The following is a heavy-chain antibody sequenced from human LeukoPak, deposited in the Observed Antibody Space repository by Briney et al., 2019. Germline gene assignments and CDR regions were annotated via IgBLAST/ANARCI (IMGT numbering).Heavy chain of an antibody. Sequence: EASVKVSCEASGYTFTYRYLHWVRQAPGQALEWMGWITPFNGNTNYAQKFQDRVTITRDRSMSTAYMELSSLRSEDTAMYYCASLGRSGSSGFDYWGQGTLVTVSS. D-gene: IGHD6-19*01. CDR3: ASLGRSGSSGFDY. CDR2: ITPFNGNT. CDR1: GYTFTYRY. V-gene: IGHV1-45*02. J-gene: IGHJ4*02.